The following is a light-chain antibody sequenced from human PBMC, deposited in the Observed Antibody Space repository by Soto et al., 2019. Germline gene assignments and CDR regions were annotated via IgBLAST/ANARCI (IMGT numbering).Light chain of an antibody. Sequence: DIQLTQSPSFLSASVGDRVTITCRASQGLNNYVAWYQQKPGKAPNLLIYAVSILQSGVPSRFSGSGSGTEFTLTISSLQPEDFAVYYCQQRSNWPITFGQGNDWRL. V-gene: IGKV1-9*01. CDR1: QGLNNY. CDR3: QQRSNWPIT. J-gene: IGKJ5*01. CDR2: AVS.